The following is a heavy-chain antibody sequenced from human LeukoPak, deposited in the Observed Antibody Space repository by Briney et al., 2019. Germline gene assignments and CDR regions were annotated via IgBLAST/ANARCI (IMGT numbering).Heavy chain of an antibody. V-gene: IGHV3-30*04. Sequence: RTGGSLRLSCAASGFTFSSYAMHWVRQAPGKGLEWVAVISYDGNIKYYTDSVKGRFTISRDNSKNTLYLQMNSLRAEDTAVYYCARDYLMGGTTGKAFDIWGQGTMVTISS. J-gene: IGHJ3*02. CDR3: ARDYLMGGTTGKAFDI. CDR1: GFTFSSYA. CDR2: ISYDGNIK. D-gene: IGHD1-26*01.